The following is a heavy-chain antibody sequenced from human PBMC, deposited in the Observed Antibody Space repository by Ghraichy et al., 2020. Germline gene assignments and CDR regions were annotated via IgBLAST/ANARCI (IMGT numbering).Heavy chain of an antibody. Sequence: GESLNISCAASGFNFSIHSMNWVRQAPGKGLEWVSFIKSSRSYIYYADSVEGRFTISRDNAKNSLYLQMNSLRAEDTAVYYCARGHSDYDKNFDYWGQGTLVTVSS. J-gene: IGHJ4*02. CDR3: ARGHSDYDKNFDY. V-gene: IGHV3-21*01. CDR2: IKSSRSYI. CDR1: GFNFSIHS. D-gene: IGHD5-12*01.